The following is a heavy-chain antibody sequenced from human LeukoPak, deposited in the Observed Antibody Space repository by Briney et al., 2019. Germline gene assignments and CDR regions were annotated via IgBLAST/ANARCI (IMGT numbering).Heavy chain of an antibody. J-gene: IGHJ5*02. V-gene: IGHV3-48*03. D-gene: IGHD6-13*01. Sequence: GGSLRLSCAASGFTFSSYEMNWVRQAPGKGLEWVSYISSSGSTIYYADSVKGRFTISRDNAKNSLCLQMNSLRAEDTAVYYCARDRIAARWFDPWGQGTLVTVSS. CDR2: ISSSGSTI. CDR1: GFTFSSYE. CDR3: ARDRIAARWFDP.